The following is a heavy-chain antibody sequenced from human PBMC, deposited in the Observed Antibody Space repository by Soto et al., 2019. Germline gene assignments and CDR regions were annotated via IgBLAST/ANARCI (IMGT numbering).Heavy chain of an antibody. J-gene: IGHJ5*02. Sequence: AASVKVSFKASGYIFTNNAVSWLRQATGQGLEWMGWMNPGNGNTGQAQKFQGRVTMTRDNSIATADMELSSLRSDDTTIYYCARRATFGSLNWFDPWGQGTLVTVSS. CDR3: ARRATFGSLNWFDP. V-gene: IGHV1-8*01. D-gene: IGHD3-16*01. CDR1: GYIFTNNA. CDR2: MNPGNGNT.